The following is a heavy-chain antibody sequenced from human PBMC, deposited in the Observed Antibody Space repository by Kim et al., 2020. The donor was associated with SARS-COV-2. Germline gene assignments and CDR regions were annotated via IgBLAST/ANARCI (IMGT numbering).Heavy chain of an antibody. CDR3: ARSWALQPGFLEWLLEYYFDY. J-gene: IGHJ4*02. D-gene: IGHD3-3*01. V-gene: IGHV3-7*03. Sequence: GGSLRLSCAASGFTFSSYWMSWVRQAPGKGLEWVANIKQDGSEKYYVDSVKGRFTISRDNAKNSLYLQMNSLRAEDTAVYYCARSWALQPGFLEWLLEYYFDYWGQGTLVTVSS. CDR2: IKQDGSEK. CDR1: GFTFSSYW.